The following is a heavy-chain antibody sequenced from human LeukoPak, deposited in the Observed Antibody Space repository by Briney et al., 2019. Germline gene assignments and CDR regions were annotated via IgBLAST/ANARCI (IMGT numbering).Heavy chain of an antibody. V-gene: IGHV3-66*01. CDR3: AGASSNGVVIDATSFDL. Sequence: PGGSLRLSCAASGFTVKDNFMSWVRQAPGKGLEWVSVIYRGGATYYADSVKGRFIISRDSSKNTWHLQLNSLRAEDTAVYYCAGASSNGVVIDATSFDLWGQGTLVVVSS. CDR2: IYRGGAT. D-gene: IGHD2-15*01. CDR1: GFTVKDNF. J-gene: IGHJ4*02.